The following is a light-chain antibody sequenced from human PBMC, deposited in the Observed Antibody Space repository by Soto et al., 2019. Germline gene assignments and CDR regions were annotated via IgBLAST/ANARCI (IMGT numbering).Light chain of an antibody. CDR1: QSLVSSDGNTY. CDR2: KVS. Sequence: DVVMTQSPLSLPVTLGQPASISCRSSQSLVSSDGNTYLIWYQQSPGQSPRRLIYKVSNRDSGVPDRFSGSGSGTDFTLEISRVEAEDVAAYYCLQGTRWPWTFGQGTKVEIK. CDR3: LQGTRWPWT. J-gene: IGKJ1*01. V-gene: IGKV2-30*01.